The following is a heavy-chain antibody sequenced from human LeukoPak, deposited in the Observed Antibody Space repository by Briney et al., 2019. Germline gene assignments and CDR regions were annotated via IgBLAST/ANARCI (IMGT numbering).Heavy chain of an antibody. V-gene: IGHV4-38-2*02. CDR3: ARDLDIVATIFDY. D-gene: IGHD5-12*01. CDR2: IYHSGST. Sequence: SETLSLTCTVSGYSISSGYYWGWIRQPPGKGLEWIGSIYHSGSTYYNPSLKSRVTISVDTSKNQFSLKLSSVTAADTAVYYCARDLDIVATIFDYWGQGTLVTVSS. J-gene: IGHJ4*02. CDR1: GYSISSGYY.